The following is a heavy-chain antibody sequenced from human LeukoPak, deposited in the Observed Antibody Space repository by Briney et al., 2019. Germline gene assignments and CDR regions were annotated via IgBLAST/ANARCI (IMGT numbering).Heavy chain of an antibody. Sequence: PSETLSLTCAAYGGSFSGYYWSWVRQPPGKGLEWVGEINHSGSTNYNPSLKSRVTISVDTTKNQFSLKLSSVTAADTAVYYCARVEWLLNNLYYFDYWGQGTLVTVSS. J-gene: IGHJ4*02. D-gene: IGHD3-3*01. V-gene: IGHV4-34*01. CDR2: INHSGST. CDR1: GGSFSGYY. CDR3: ARVEWLLNNLYYFDY.